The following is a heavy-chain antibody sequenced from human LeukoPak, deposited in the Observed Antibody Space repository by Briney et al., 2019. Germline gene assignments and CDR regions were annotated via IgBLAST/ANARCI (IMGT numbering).Heavy chain of an antibody. D-gene: IGHD3-22*01. CDR2: IYYSGST. Sequence: SETLSLTCTVSGGSISSGGYYWSWIRQHPGKGLEWIGYIYYSGSTYYNPSLKSRVTISVDTSKNQFSLKLSSVTAADTAVYYCARVPTYYDSSGFPFDPWGQGTLVTVSS. CDR3: ARVPTYYDSSGFPFDP. V-gene: IGHV4-31*03. CDR1: GGSISSGGYY. J-gene: IGHJ5*02.